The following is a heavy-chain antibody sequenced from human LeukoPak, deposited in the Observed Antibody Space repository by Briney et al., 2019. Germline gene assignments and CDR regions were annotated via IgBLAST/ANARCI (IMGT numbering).Heavy chain of an antibody. Sequence: GGSLRLSCAASGFTFNYAWMSWVRQAPGKGLVWVSRINERGSSTSYADSVKGRFTISRDNAKNTLYLQMNNLRADDTAVYYCAGGRLVATSKAVAIDYWGQGTLVTVSS. D-gene: IGHD5-12*01. V-gene: IGHV3-74*01. CDR3: AGGRLVATSKAVAIDY. CDR1: GFTFNYAW. J-gene: IGHJ4*02. CDR2: INERGSST.